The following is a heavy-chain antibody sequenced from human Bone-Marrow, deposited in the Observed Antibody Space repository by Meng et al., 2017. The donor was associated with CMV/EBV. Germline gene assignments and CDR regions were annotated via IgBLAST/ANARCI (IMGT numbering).Heavy chain of an antibody. CDR1: GFTFSSYS. Sequence: GESLKISCAASGFTFSSYSMNWVRQAPGKGLEWVSSISSSSTYIHYADSVKGRFTISRDNAKNSLYLQVNSLRAEDTAVYYCATPPGDYYDSSGYFSWGQGTLVTVSS. V-gene: IGHV3-21*01. J-gene: IGHJ4*01. CDR3: ATPPGDYYDSSGYFS. D-gene: IGHD3-22*01. CDR2: ISSSSTYI.